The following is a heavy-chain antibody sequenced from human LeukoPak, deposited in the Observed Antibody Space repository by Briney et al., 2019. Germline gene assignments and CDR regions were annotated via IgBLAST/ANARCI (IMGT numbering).Heavy chain of an antibody. V-gene: IGHV1-69*01. J-gene: IGHJ6*03. D-gene: IGHD6-13*01. CDR1: GGTFSSYA. CDR2: IIPIFATA. Sequence: AASVKVSCKASGGTFSSYAINWVRQAPGQGLEWMGGIIPIFATANYAQKFQGRVTITADDSTSTAYMELSSLTSEDTAVYYCARVTRGSGYAVYYYYMDVWGKGTTVTISS. CDR3: ARVTRGSGYAVYYYYMDV.